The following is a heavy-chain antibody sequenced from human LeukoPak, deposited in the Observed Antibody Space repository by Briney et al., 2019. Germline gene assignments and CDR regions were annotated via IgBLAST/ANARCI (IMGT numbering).Heavy chain of an antibody. CDR2: INHSGST. Sequence: SETLSLTCAVYGGSFSGYYWSWIRQPPGKGLEWIGEINHSGSTNYNPSLKSRVTISVDTSKNQFSLKLSSVTAADTAVYYCARRRNSSSWPFDSWGQGTLVTVSS. J-gene: IGHJ4*02. V-gene: IGHV4-34*01. CDR1: GGSFSGYY. CDR3: ARRRNSSSWPFDS. D-gene: IGHD6-13*01.